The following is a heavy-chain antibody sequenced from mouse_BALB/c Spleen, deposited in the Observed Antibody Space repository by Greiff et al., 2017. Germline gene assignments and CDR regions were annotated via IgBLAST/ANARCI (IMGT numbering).Heavy chain of an antibody. CDR3: TGTRAMDY. D-gene: IGHD4-1*01. Sequence: EVKLQESGGGLVQPGGSLKLSCAASGFTFSSYTMSWVRQTPEKRLEWVAYISNGGGSTYYPDTVKGRFTISRDNAKNTLYLQMSSLKSEDTAMYYCTGTRAMDYWGQGTSVTVSS. V-gene: IGHV5-12-2*01. CDR2: ISNGGGST. CDR1: GFTFSSYT. J-gene: IGHJ4*01.